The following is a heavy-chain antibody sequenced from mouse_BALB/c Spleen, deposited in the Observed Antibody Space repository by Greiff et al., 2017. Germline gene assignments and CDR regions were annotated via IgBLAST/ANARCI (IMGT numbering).Heavy chain of an antibody. D-gene: IGHD1-2*01. Sequence: EVKLVESGGGLVQPGGSLKLSCAASGFTFSSYGMSWVRQTPDKRLELVATINSNGGSTYYPDSVKGRFTISRDNAKNTLYLQMSSLKSEDTAMYYWARKGEEYGYFYAMTTGVKEPQSPSPQ. CDR1: GFTFSSYG. CDR2: INSNGGST. V-gene: IGHV5-6-3*01. CDR3: ARKGEEYGYFYAMTT. J-gene: IGHJ4*01.